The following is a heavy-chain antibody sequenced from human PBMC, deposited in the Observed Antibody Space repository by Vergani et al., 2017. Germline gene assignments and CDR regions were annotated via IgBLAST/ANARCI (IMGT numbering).Heavy chain of an antibody. D-gene: IGHD1-14*01. CDR3: ARDLRLLYNRFDP. J-gene: IGHJ5*02. Sequence: EVQLLESGGDLVQPGGSLRLSCAASGFTFNHYAMNWVRQAPGKGLEWVSGISGSGGSTYYAGSVKGRLTISRDSSKNTLYLQMNSLSAGDTAVYYCARDLRLLYNRFDPWGQGALVTVSS. V-gene: IGHV3-23*01. CDR1: GFTFNHYA. CDR2: ISGSGGST.